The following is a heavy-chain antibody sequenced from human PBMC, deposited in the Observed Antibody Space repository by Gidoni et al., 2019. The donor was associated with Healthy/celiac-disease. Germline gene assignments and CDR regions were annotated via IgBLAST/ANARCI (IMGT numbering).Heavy chain of an antibody. CDR2: IYYIWST. CDR1: GGSLSSYY. Sequence: QVQLQESGTGLVKPSETLSLTCTVSGGSLSSYYWSWIRQPPGKVLKWIVYIYYIWSTNYNPSLKSRVTISVDTSKNQFSLKLSSVTAADTAVYYCARVEATMVRGVIYYYYGMDVWGQGTTVTVSS. CDR3: ARVEATMVRGVIYYYYGMDV. V-gene: IGHV4-59*01. D-gene: IGHD3-10*01. J-gene: IGHJ6*02.